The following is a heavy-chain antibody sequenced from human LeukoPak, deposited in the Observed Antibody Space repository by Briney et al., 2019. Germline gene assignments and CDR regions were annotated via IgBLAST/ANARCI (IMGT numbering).Heavy chain of an antibody. V-gene: IGHV3-21*01. CDR2: ISSSSSYI. CDR1: GFTFSSYS. D-gene: IGHD3-10*01. CDR3: AREPKLLWFGELAESSNDY. Sequence: GGSLRLSCAASGFTFSSYSMNWVRQAPGKGLEWVSSISSSSSYIYYADSVKGRFTISRDNAKNSLYLQMNSLRAEDTAVYYCAREPKLLWFGELAESSNDYWGQGTLVTVSS. J-gene: IGHJ4*02.